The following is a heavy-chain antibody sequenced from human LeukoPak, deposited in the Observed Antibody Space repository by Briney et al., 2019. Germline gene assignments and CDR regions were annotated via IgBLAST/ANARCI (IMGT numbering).Heavy chain of an antibody. D-gene: IGHD3-10*01. CDR1: GGSISSSNW. CDR2: IYTSGST. Sequence: PSGTLSLTCAVSGGSISSSNWWSWVRQPPGKGLEWIGRIYTSGSTNYNPSLKSRVTISVDTSKNQFSLKLSSVTAADTAVYYCARAGPFGNWFDPWGQGTLVTVSS. V-gene: IGHV4-4*02. J-gene: IGHJ5*02. CDR3: ARAGPFGNWFDP.